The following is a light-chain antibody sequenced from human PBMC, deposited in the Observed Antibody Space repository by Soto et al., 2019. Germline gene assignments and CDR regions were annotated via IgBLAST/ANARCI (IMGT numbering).Light chain of an antibody. V-gene: IGLV2-14*03. J-gene: IGLJ1*01. CDR3: ISYTSSSTHV. Sequence: QSALTQPASVSGSPGQSITISCTGTNSDVGTYNFVSWYLQHPGKLPKLMIFDVSRRPSGVSDRFSGSKSGNTASLTISGLQAEDEGDYYCISYTSSSTHVFGSGTKVTVL. CDR1: NSDVGTYNF. CDR2: DVS.